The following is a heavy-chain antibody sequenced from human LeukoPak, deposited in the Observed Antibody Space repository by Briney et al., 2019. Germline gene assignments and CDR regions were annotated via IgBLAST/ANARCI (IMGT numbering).Heavy chain of an antibody. D-gene: IGHD3-10*01. V-gene: IGHV4-39*01. J-gene: IGHJ3*02. Sequence: PSETLSLTCTVSGGSISGSSYYWGWIRQPPGKGLEWIGSIYYSGSTYYNPSLKSRVTISVDTSKNQFSLKLSSVTAADTAVYYCARHGSNYAFDIWGQGTMVTVSS. CDR2: IYYSGST. CDR3: ARHGSNYAFDI. CDR1: GGSISGSSYY.